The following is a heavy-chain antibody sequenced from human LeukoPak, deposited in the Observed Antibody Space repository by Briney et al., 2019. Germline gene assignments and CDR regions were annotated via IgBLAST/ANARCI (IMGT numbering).Heavy chain of an antibody. CDR2: IYSGGST. J-gene: IGHJ3*02. Sequence: GGSLRLSCAASGFTVSSNYMSWVRQAPGKGLEWVSVIYSGGSTYYADSVKGRFTISRDNSKNTLYLQMNSLRAEDTAVYYCARDRPYYYGSGTYWRAFDIWGQGTMVTVSS. CDR1: GFTVSSNY. CDR3: ARDRPYYYGSGTYWRAFDI. D-gene: IGHD3-10*01. V-gene: IGHV3-53*01.